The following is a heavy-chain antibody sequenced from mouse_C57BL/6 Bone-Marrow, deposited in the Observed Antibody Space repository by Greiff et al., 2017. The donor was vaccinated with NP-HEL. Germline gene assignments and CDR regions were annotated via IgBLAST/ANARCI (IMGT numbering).Heavy chain of an antibody. D-gene: IGHD1-1*01. CDR2: IDPENGDT. J-gene: IGHJ3*01. CDR3: SLHHYGSWPFAY. CDR1: GFNIKDDY. Sequence: EVKLEESGAELVRPGASVKLSCTASGFNIKDDYMHWVKQRPEQGLEWIGWIDPENGDTAYASKFQGKATITADTSSNTAYLQLSSLTSEDTAVYYCSLHHYGSWPFAYWGQGTLVTVSA. V-gene: IGHV14-4*01.